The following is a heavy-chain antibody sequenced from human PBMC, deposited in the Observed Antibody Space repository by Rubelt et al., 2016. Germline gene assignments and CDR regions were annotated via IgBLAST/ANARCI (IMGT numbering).Heavy chain of an antibody. CDR3: ARDARNYYYGMDV. CDR2: ISFDGTNE. D-gene: IGHD6-6*01. Sequence: VQLLESGGGVVQPGTSLRLSCVASGFTFSDHAMHWVRQAPGRGLEWVALISFDGTNEYYANSVKGRFTISRDSSKNTLYLQMNSLRAEDTAVYFGARDARNYYYGMDVWGQGTTVTVSS. V-gene: IGHV3-30*04. CDR1: GFTFSDHA. J-gene: IGHJ6*02.